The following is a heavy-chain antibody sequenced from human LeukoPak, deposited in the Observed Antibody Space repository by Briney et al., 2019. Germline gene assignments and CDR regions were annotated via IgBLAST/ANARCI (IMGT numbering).Heavy chain of an antibody. CDR3: AKYYWDIIMLRQYYFDY. V-gene: IGHV3-23*01. CDR1: GFTVSSYA. Sequence: GGSLRLSCAASGFTVSSYAVSWVRQAPGKGLEWVSTISGSGDSTYYTDSVKGRFTISRDKFQNTVYLQMNSLRAEDTAVYYCAKYYWDIIMLRQYYFDYWGQGTLVTVSS. CDR2: ISGSGDST. D-gene: IGHD3-16*01. J-gene: IGHJ4*02.